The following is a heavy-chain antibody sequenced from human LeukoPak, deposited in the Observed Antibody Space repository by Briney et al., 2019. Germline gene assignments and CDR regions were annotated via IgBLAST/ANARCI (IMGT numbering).Heavy chain of an antibody. CDR2: IRYDGSDK. CDR1: GFTFSDYA. Sequence: GGSLRLSCAASGFTFSDYAMHWVRQAPGKGLEWVAFIRYDGSDKYYADSVKGRFTMSRDNSKNTLYLQMNSLRAEDTAVYYCAREILRDYDFWSGTLCGFDLWGRGTLVTVSS. J-gene: IGHJ2*01. D-gene: IGHD3-3*01. V-gene: IGHV3-30*02. CDR3: AREILRDYDFWSGTLCGFDL.